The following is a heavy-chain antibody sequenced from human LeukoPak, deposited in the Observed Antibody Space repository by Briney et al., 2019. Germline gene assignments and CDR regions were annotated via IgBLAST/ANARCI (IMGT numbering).Heavy chain of an antibody. CDR3: ARGGYCSSTSCYTLDY. CDR2: MNTNSGNT. J-gene: IGHJ4*02. Sequence: ASVKVSCKASGYTFTSYDINWVRQATGQGLEWMGWMNTNSGNTGYAQKFQGRVTITRNTSISTAYMELSSLRSEDTAVYYCARGGYCSSTSCYTLDYWGQGTLVTVSS. D-gene: IGHD2-2*02. V-gene: IGHV1-8*03. CDR1: GYTFTSYD.